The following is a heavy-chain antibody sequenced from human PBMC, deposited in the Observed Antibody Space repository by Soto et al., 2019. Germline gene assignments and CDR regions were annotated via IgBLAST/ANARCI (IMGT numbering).Heavy chain of an antibody. CDR2: VYFSGNT. V-gene: IGHV4-59*01. Sequence: SATLSLTCPVSGASLSSYYWIWIRQSPGKGLEWIGYVYFSGNTNYNPSLKSRVTISIDTSKNQFSLRLASVTAADTAFYYCGGGSAGFDYWGQGTLVTVSS. CDR3: GGGSAGFDY. D-gene: IGHD1-26*01. J-gene: IGHJ4*02. CDR1: GASLSSYY.